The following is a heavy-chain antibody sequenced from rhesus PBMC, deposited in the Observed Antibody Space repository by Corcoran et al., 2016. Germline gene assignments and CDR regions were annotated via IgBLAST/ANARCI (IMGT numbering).Heavy chain of an antibody. CDR1: GGSISDSYR. V-gene: IGHV4S10*01. CDR2: IYGSSTST. Sequence: QVQLQESGPGVVKPSETLSLTCAVSGGSISDSYRWSWIRQPPGKGLEWVGYIYGSSTSTNYNPSLKSRVTISKDTAKNQFSLKLSSVTAADTAVYYCARARRGSGWYFDLWGPGTPITISS. CDR3: ARARRGSGWYFDL. J-gene: IGHJ2*01. D-gene: IGHD6-31*01.